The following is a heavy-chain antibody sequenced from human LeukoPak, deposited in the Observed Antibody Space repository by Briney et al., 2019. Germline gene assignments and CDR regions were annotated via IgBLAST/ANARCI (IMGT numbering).Heavy chain of an antibody. J-gene: IGHJ6*03. Sequence: SETLSLTCTVSGGSISSYYWSWIRQPPGKGLEWIGYIYHSGSTYYNPSLKSRVTISVDRSKNQFSLKLSSVTAADTAVYYCARSRGPIWSGYYTGDDYYYYMDVWGKGTTVTVSS. V-gene: IGHV4-59*12. CDR2: IYHSGST. CDR3: ARSRGPIWSGYYTGDDYYYYMDV. D-gene: IGHD3-3*01. CDR1: GGSISSYY.